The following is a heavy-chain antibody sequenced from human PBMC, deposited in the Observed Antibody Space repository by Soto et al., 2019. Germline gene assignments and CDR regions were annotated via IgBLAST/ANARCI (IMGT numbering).Heavy chain of an antibody. V-gene: IGHV3-23*01. D-gene: IGHD2-15*01. CDR1: EFIFSSYV. CDR3: AKDGLGSCTGGTCYGSDY. Sequence: EVQLLESGGNLVQPGGSLRLSCAASEFIFSSYVMSWVRQAPMKGLEWVSTISGSGASIYDADSVKGRFTISRDNSKNTVYLQMHSLRAEYSAVYYSAKDGLGSCTGGTCYGSDYWRQGTLVTVSS. CDR2: ISGSGASI. J-gene: IGHJ4*02.